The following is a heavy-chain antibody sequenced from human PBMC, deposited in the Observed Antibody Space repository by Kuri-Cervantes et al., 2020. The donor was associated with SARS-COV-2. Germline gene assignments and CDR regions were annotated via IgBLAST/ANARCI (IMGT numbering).Heavy chain of an antibody. V-gene: IGHV3-30*18. CDR2: ISSDGKNK. J-gene: IGHJ4*02. CDR3: AKDRAGVRDF. Sequence: GGSLRLSCAASGFKFSRTDMHWVRQAPGKGLEWVTFISSDGKNKKCMASGKGRFTISRDNSQNTLHLQMKSLRDEDTAIYYCAKDRAGVRDFWGQGTLVTVSS. CDR1: GFKFSRTD. D-gene: IGHD2-21*01.